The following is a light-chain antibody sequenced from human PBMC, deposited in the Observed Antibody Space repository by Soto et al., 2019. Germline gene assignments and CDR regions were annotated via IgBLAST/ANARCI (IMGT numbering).Light chain of an antibody. Sequence: QSVLTQPASVSGSPGQSITISCTYNLVSWYQQHPGKAPKLMIYEGNKRPSGVSNRFSDSKSGNTASLTISGLQAEDEADYYCCSYAGQRVVFGGGTKLTVL. V-gene: IGLV2-23*01. CDR1: YNL. CDR2: EGN. CDR3: CSYAGQRVV. J-gene: IGLJ2*01.